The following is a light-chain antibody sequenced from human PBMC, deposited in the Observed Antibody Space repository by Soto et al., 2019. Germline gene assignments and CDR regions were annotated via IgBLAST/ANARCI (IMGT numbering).Light chain of an antibody. Sequence: EIVMTQSPATLSVSPGERATLSCRASQSVSSKLAWYQQKPGQTPRLLIYDGSTRVTGIPARFSGSGSGTEFTLAISSLQSEDFAVYYCQQYNNWPPWTFGQVTTVEIK. CDR3: QQYNNWPPWT. CDR1: QSVSSK. J-gene: IGKJ1*01. CDR2: DGS. V-gene: IGKV3-15*01.